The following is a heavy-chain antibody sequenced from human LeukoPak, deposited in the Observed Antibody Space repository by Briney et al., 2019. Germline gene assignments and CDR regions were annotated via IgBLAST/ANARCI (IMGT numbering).Heavy chain of an antibody. Sequence: GGSLRLSCAASGFTFSSYAMSWIRQAPGKGLEWVSAISGSGGSTYYADSAKGRFTISRDKSKNTLYLQMNSLRAEDTAVYYCAKPRRYSGYDRTGYFDYWGQGTLVTVSS. CDR3: AKPRRYSGYDRTGYFDY. CDR2: ISGSGGST. J-gene: IGHJ4*02. CDR1: GFTFSSYA. D-gene: IGHD5-12*01. V-gene: IGHV3-23*01.